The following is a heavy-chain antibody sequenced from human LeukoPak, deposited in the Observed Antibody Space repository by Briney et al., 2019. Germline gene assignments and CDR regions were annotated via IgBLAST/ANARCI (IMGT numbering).Heavy chain of an antibody. V-gene: IGHV4-59*01. J-gene: IGHJ4*02. CDR2: IYYSGST. CDR3: ARGLAAAGTSYFDY. Sequence: PSETLSLTCTVSGGSINSYYWSWIRQPPGKGLEWIGYIYYSGSTNYNPSLKSRVTISVDPSKNQFSLKLSSVTAADTAVYYCARGLAAAGTSYFDYWGQGTLVTVSS. CDR1: GGSINSYY. D-gene: IGHD6-13*01.